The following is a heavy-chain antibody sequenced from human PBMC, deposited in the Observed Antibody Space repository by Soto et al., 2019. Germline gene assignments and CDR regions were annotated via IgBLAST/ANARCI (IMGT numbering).Heavy chain of an antibody. J-gene: IGHJ4*02. V-gene: IGHV3-48*02. CDR2: ISSRSKTI. D-gene: IGHD1-26*01. Sequence: WGSLRLSCSASVFTCSSYSMNWFRQAPGKGLQWISYISSRSKTIYYTDSVEGRFTISRDNAKDSLYLQMNRLRDEDTAVYYCAREDIVGTRSFDYWGQGTLVTVSS. CDR3: AREDIVGTRSFDY. CDR1: VFTCSSYS.